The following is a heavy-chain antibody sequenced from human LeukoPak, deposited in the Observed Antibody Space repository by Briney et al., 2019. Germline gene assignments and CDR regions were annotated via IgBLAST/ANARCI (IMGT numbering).Heavy chain of an antibody. CDR3: ARAREAPANVFPDR. CDR2: INQDGGET. CDR1: GFTFRRYW. D-gene: IGHD2-15*01. Sequence: PGGSLRLSCAASGFTFRRYWTTSVRQSPGKGLGRVANINQDGGETYNGDSVTGRFTISRDNAENSLFLQMNSLRADDTGVYYCARAREAPANVFPDRWGQGVVVTVSS. J-gene: IGHJ5*02. V-gene: IGHV3-7*01.